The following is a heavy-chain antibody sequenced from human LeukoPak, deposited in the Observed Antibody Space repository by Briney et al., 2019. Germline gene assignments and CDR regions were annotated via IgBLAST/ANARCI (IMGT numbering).Heavy chain of an antibody. D-gene: IGHD4-17*01. CDR3: ARASGDFSPFDF. CDR1: GGSISGYY. J-gene: IGHJ4*02. Sequence: SETLSLTCTVSGGSISGYYWSWIRQPPGKGLEWIGYIYYSGNTNYNPSLRGRVTISVDTSKNRCSLKVRSVTAADTAVYFCARASGDFSPFDFWGQGTLVTVSS. V-gene: IGHV4-59*01. CDR2: IYYSGNT.